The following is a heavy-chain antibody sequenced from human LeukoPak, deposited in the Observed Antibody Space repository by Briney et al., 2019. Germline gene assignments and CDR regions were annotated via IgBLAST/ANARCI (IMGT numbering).Heavy chain of an antibody. Sequence: TGGSLRLSCAASGFTFSSYAMHWVRQAPGEGLEWVAVISYDGSNKYYADSVKGRFTISRDNSKNTLYLQMNSLRAEDTAVYYCARGVGAYFDYWGQGTLVTVSS. D-gene: IGHD2-15*01. J-gene: IGHJ4*02. V-gene: IGHV3-30*01. CDR3: ARGVGAYFDY. CDR1: GFTFSSYA. CDR2: ISYDGSNK.